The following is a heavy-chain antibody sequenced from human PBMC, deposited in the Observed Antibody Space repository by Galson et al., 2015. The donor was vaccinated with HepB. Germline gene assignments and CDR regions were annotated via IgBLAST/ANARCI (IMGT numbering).Heavy chain of an antibody. CDR3: AWRVEGNFDF. CDR1: GFTYNGHV. J-gene: IGHJ4*02. V-gene: IGHV3-23*01. D-gene: IGHD3-10*01. CDR2: ILSNGNT. Sequence: FLRISCAAPGFTYNGHVMSWVRQAPGKGLEWVPAILSNGNTYYTDSVKGRFTMSRDNFKKTLDLQMNSLRVEDTAVYFCAWRVEGNFDFWGQGTLVTVSS.